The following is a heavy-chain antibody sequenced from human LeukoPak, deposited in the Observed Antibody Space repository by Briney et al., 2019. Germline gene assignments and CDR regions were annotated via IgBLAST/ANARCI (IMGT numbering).Heavy chain of an antibody. J-gene: IGHJ3*02. CDR2: INPNSGVT. Sequence: GASVKVSCTASGYTFTAYYMHWVRQAPGQGLEWMGWINPNSGVTNFAQKFQGRVTMTRDTSINTAYMELSRLRPDDTAVYSCARESRCGWVDAFDIWGQGTMVTVSS. V-gene: IGHV1-2*02. CDR3: ARESRCGWVDAFDI. CDR1: GYTFTAYY. D-gene: IGHD6-19*01.